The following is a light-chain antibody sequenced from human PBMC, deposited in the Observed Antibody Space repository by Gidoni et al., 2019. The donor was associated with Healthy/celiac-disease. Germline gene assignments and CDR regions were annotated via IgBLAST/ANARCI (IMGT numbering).Light chain of an antibody. V-gene: IGKV1-39*01. Sequence: DIQMTQSPSSLSASVGDRVTTTCRASQSISSYLNCYQQKPEKAPKLLTYAASSLQRGVPTRLSGRRSGTDFTLNNSSLQPGDFTTYYCKESYSRWTFGQGNKGGNQT. CDR2: AAS. J-gene: IGKJ1*01. CDR3: KESYSRWT. CDR1: QSISSY.